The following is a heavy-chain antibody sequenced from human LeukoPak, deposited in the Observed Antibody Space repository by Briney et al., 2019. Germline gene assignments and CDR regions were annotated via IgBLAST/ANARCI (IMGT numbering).Heavy chain of an antibody. Sequence: PGGSLRLSCAASGFTFSSYAMNWVRQAPGKGLEWVSGISGSGGSTYYADSVKGRFTIFRDNSKNTLYLQINSLRAEDTAAYYCAKSYSSGPDDFDIWGQGTMVTVSS. J-gene: IGHJ3*02. V-gene: IGHV3-23*01. CDR2: ISGSGGST. CDR1: GFTFSSYA. CDR3: AKSYSSGPDDFDI. D-gene: IGHD6-19*01.